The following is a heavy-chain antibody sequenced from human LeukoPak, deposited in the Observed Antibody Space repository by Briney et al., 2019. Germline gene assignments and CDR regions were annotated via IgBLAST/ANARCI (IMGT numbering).Heavy chain of an antibody. CDR3: AKARDGYNVFDY. J-gene: IGHJ4*02. CDR1: GFTFSSYG. Sequence: GGSLRLSCAASGFTFSSYGMHWVRQAPGKGLEWVAFIRYDGSNKYYADSVKGRFTISRDYSKNTLYLQMNSLRAEDTAVYYCAKARDGYNVFDYWGQGALVTVSS. D-gene: IGHD5-24*01. CDR2: IRYDGSNK. V-gene: IGHV3-30*02.